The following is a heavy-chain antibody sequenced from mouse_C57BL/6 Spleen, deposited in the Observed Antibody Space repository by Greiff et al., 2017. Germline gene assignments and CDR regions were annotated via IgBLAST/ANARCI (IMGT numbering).Heavy chain of an antibody. V-gene: IGHV1-82*01. J-gene: IGHJ4*01. CDR2: IYPGDGDT. CDR1: GYAFSSSW. CDR3: ARLRYLSYAMDY. D-gene: IGHD2-14*01. Sequence: QVQLKESGPELVKPGASVKISCKASGYAFSSSWMNWVKQRPGKGLEWIGRIYPGDGDTNYNGKFKGKATLTADKSSSTAYMQLSSLTSEDSAVYFCARLRYLSYAMDYWGQGTSVTVSS.